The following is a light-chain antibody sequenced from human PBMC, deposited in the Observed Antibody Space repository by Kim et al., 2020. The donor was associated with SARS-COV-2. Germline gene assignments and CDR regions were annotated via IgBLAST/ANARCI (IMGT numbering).Light chain of an antibody. V-gene: IGKV3-20*01. Sequence: IVVTQSLGTLSMSPGERATFSCRASQSVSSTYLAWYQHKPGQAPRLLFYHASSRATGIPDRFSGSGSGTDFTLTISRLEPEDFAVYYCQQYGSSTITFGRGTRLEIK. CDR3: QQYGSSTIT. J-gene: IGKJ5*01. CDR2: HAS. CDR1: QSVSSTY.